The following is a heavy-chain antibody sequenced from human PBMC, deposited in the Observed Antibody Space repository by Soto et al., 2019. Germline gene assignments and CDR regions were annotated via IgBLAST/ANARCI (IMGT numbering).Heavy chain of an antibody. Sequence: ASVKVSCKASGYTFTSYYMHWVRQAPGQGLEWMGIINPSGGSTSYAQKFQGRVTMTRDTSTSTVYMELSSLRSEDTAVYYCARYSSSDYYCYGMDVWGQGTTVTVSS. CDR3: ARYSSSDYYCYGMDV. J-gene: IGHJ6*02. CDR1: GYTFTSYY. CDR2: INPSGGST. D-gene: IGHD6-6*01. V-gene: IGHV1-46*01.